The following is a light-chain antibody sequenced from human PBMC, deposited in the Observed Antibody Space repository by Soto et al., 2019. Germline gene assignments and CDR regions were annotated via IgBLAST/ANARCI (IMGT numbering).Light chain of an antibody. V-gene: IGLV2-14*03. CDR1: SSDVGAYDY. CDR3: SSYTSGSTLEV. CDR2: DVI. Sequence: QSVLTQSASVSGSPGQSITISCTGTSSDVGAYDYVSWYQQHPGKAPKLLIFDVINRPSGVSNRFSGSKSGNTASLTISGLQAEDEADYYCSSYTSGSTLEVFGGGTKLTVL. J-gene: IGLJ2*01.